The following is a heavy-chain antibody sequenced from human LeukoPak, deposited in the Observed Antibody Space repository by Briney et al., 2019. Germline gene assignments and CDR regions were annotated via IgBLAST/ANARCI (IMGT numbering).Heavy chain of an antibody. CDR3: ARGDLYSYGFDY. Sequence: MGWISAYNGNTNYAQKLQGRVTMTTDTSTSTAYMELRSLRSDDTAVYYCARGDLYSYGFDYWGQGTLVTVSS. V-gene: IGHV1-18*01. D-gene: IGHD5-18*01. CDR2: ISAYNGNT. J-gene: IGHJ4*02.